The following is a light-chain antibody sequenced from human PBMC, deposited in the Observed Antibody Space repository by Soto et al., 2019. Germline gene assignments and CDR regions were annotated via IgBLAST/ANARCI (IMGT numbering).Light chain of an antibody. CDR1: QSVSSN. J-gene: IGKJ2*01. V-gene: IGKV3-15*01. Sequence: EIVMTQSPATLSVSPGERATLSCRASQSVSSNLAWYQQKPGQAPRLLIYGASTRATGIPARFSGSGSGTEFPLHISSLQSEDFAVYYCQQYNNWPYTFGQGTKLEIK. CDR3: QQYNNWPYT. CDR2: GAS.